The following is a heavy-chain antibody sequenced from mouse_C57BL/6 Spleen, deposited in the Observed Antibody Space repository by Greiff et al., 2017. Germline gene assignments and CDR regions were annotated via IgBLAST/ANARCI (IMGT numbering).Heavy chain of an antibody. CDR1: GYTFTSYW. D-gene: IGHD4-1*01. Sequence: VQLQQPGAELVMPGASVKLSCKASGYTFTSYWMHWVKQRPGQGLEWIGEIDPSDSNTNYNQKFKGKSTLTVDKSSSTAYMQLSSLTSEDSAVYYCGSGSEVWFAYWGQGTLVTVSS. CDR3: GSGSEVWFAY. CDR2: IDPSDSNT. V-gene: IGHV1-69*01. J-gene: IGHJ3*01.